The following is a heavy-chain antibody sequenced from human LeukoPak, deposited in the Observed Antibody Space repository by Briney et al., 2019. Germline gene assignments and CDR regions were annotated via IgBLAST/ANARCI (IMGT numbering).Heavy chain of an antibody. D-gene: IGHD3-22*01. CDR1: GGSISSGGYY. CDR2: IYHSGST. CDR3: ARDHVYYYDSSGGDY. Sequence: SETLSLTCTVSGGSISSGGYYWCWIRQPPGKGLEWIGYIYHSGSTYYNPSLKSRVTISVDTSKNQFSLKLSSVTAADTAVYYCARDHVYYYDSSGGDYWGQGTLVTVSS. J-gene: IGHJ4*02. V-gene: IGHV4-30-2*01.